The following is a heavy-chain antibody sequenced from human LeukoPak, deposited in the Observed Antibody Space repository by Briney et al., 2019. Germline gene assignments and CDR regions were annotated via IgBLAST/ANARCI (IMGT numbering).Heavy chain of an antibody. CDR2: INPNSGGT. CDR1: GYTFTGYY. CDR3: ARDRGYSSGPDPNWFDP. V-gene: IGHV1-2*02. Sequence: ASVKVSCKASGYTFTGYYMHWGRQAPGQGLEWMGWINPNSGGTNYAQKFQGRVTMTRDTSISTAYMELSRLRSDDTAVYYCARDRGYSSGPDPNWFDPWGQGTLVTVSS. D-gene: IGHD6-19*01. J-gene: IGHJ5*02.